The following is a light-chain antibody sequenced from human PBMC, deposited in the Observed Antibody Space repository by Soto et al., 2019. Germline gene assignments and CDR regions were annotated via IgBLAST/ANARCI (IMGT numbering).Light chain of an antibody. CDR2: KPS. V-gene: IGKV1-5*03. CDR1: QTISSW. J-gene: IGKJ1*01. CDR3: QQYNNWPPET. Sequence: DIQLTQSPSTLSGSVGERVTLTCLARQTISSWLAWYQQKPGKAPKLLIYKPSTLKSGVPSRFSGSGSGTEFTLTISSLQSEDFAVYYCQQYNNWPPETFGQGTKVDIK.